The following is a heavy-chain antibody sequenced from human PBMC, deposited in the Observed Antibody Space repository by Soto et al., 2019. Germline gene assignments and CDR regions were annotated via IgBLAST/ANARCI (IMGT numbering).Heavy chain of an antibody. D-gene: IGHD2-2*01. J-gene: IGHJ3*02. CDR2: ISAYNGNT. CDR3: ARDVREVDHLLRYQLRSPHAFDI. CDR1: GYTFTSYG. Sequence: ASVKVSCKASGYTFTSYGISWVRQAPGQGLEWMGWISAYNGNTNYAQKLQGRVTMTTDTSTSTAYMELRSLRSDDTAVYYCARDVREVDHLLRYQLRSPHAFDIWGQGTMVTVSS. V-gene: IGHV1-18*01.